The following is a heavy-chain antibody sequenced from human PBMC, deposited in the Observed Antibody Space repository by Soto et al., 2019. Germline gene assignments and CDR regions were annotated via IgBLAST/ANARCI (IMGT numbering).Heavy chain of an antibody. CDR3: ATFLMRYCRSTSCYTRLDP. V-gene: IGHV1-69*13. Sequence: SVKVSCKASGGTFSSYAISWVRQAPGQGLEWMGGIIPIFGTANYAQKFQGRVTITADESTSTAYMELSSLRSEDTAVYYCATFLMRYCRSTSCYTRLDPWGQGTLVTVSS. CDR2: IIPIFGTA. D-gene: IGHD2-2*02. CDR1: GGTFSSYA. J-gene: IGHJ5*02.